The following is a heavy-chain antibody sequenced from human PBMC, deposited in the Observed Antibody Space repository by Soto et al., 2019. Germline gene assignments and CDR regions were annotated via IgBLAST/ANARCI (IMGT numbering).Heavy chain of an antibody. CDR1: GYTFTSYA. CDR2: INAGNGNT. Sequence: QVQLVQSGAEVKKPGASVKVSCKSSGYTFTSYAMHWVRQAPGQRLEWMGWINAGNGNTKYSQKFQGRVTITRDTAASTAYMELSSLRAEDTAGYYCVLGEGSTGGQGTRVTVSS. V-gene: IGHV1-3*01. J-gene: IGHJ4*02. D-gene: IGHD3-16*01. CDR3: VLGEGST.